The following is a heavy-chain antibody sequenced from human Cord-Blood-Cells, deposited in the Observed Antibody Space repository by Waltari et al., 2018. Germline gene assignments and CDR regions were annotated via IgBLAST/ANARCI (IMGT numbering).Heavy chain of an antibody. CDR3: AFHQITSVDY. J-gene: IGHJ4*02. CDR1: GGSFSGDS. D-gene: IGHD1-20*01. CDR2: INHSGST. V-gene: IGHV4-34*01. Sequence: VQLQQWGAGQLKPSETLSLTCAVYGGSFSGDSWSWSRQPPGKGLELIGEINHSGSTNYNPSLKSRFTISVDTSKNQFSLKLSSVTAADTAVYYCAFHQITSVDYWGQGTLVTVSS.